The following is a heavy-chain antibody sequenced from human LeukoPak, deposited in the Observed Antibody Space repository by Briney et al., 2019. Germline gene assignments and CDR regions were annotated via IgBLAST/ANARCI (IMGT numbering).Heavy chain of an antibody. Sequence: SETLSLTCTVSGGSISSGGYYWSWIRQHPGKGLEWIGYIYYSGSTYYNPSLKSRVTISVDTSKNQFSLKLSSVTAADTAVYYCARGAPYYYDSSGSYFDYWDQGTLVTVSS. D-gene: IGHD3-22*01. V-gene: IGHV4-31*03. CDR3: ARGAPYYYDSSGSYFDY. J-gene: IGHJ4*02. CDR2: IYYSGST. CDR1: GGSISSGGYY.